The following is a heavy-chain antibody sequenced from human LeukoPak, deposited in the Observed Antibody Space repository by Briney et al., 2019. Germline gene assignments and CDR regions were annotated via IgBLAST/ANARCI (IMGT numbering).Heavy chain of an antibody. CDR2: LNDDGSTT. CDR1: GFTFSRSW. Sequence: GGSLRLSCAASGFTFSRSWMHWVRQSPGKGLEWVSRLNDDGSTTTYADSVKGGFTISRDNDKNRLYLQMNSLRAEDTAVYYRARALASPLDFWGQGTLVTVSS. D-gene: IGHD2-21*01. J-gene: IGHJ4*02. V-gene: IGHV3-74*01. CDR3: ARALASPLDF.